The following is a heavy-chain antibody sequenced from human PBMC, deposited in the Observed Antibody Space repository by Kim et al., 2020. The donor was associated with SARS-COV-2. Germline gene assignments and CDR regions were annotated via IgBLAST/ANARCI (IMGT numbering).Heavy chain of an antibody. J-gene: IGHJ6*02. V-gene: IGHV3-21*01. CDR3: ARDLVTTYGGYYYGMDV. Sequence: VKGRFTISRDNAKNSLYLQMNSLRAEDTAVYYCARDLVTTYGGYYYGMDVWGQGTTVTVSS. D-gene: IGHD3-16*01.